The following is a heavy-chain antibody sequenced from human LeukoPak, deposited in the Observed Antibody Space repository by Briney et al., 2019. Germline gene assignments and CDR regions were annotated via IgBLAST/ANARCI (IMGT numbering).Heavy chain of an antibody. V-gene: IGHV3-30*18. Sequence: PGGSLRLSCAASGFTFSSYGMHWVRQAPGKGLEWVALISYDGSNKYYADSVKGRFTISRDNSKNTLYLQMNSLRAEDTAAYYCAKDGGSGYYSQYYFDYWGQGTLVTVSS. CDR3: AKDGGSGYYSQYYFDY. CDR1: GFTFSSYG. J-gene: IGHJ4*02. CDR2: ISYDGSNK. D-gene: IGHD3-22*01.